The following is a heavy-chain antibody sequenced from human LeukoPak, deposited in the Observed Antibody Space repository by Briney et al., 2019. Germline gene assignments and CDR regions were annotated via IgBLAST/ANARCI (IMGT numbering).Heavy chain of an antibody. CDR3: ASDMDY. CDR1: GFTVSSNY. V-gene: IGHV3-23*01. D-gene: IGHD3-9*01. CDR2: ISGSGGSR. Sequence: PGGSLRLSCAASGFTVSSNYMSWVRQAPGKGLEWVSGISGSGGSRFYTDSVKGRFTISRDNSKNTLYLQMNSLRAEDTAVYYCASDMDYWGQGTLVTVSS. J-gene: IGHJ4*02.